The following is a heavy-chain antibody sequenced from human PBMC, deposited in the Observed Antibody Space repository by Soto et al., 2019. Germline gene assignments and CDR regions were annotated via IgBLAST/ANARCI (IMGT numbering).Heavy chain of an antibody. Sequence: GGSLRLSCAASGFPFSSYAMSWVRQAPGKGLEWVSAISGSGGSTYYADSVKGRFTISRDNSKNTLYLQMNSLRAEDTAVYYCAKVHKRMVRGVIGMEDVWGQGTTVTVSS. CDR2: ISGSGGST. CDR1: GFPFSSYA. D-gene: IGHD3-10*01. V-gene: IGHV3-23*01. CDR3: AKVHKRMVRGVIGMEDV. J-gene: IGHJ6*02.